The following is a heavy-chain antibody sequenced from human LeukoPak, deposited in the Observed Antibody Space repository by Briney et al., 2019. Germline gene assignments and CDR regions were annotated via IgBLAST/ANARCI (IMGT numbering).Heavy chain of an antibody. Sequence: GGSLRLSCAASGFTFSSYWMSWVRQAPGKGLEWVANIKQDGSEKYYVDSVKGRFTISRDNSKNTLYLQMNSLRAEDTAVYYCAKTLRYGEDWLFDPWGQGTLVTVSS. D-gene: IGHD4-17*01. CDR1: GFTFSSYW. J-gene: IGHJ5*02. V-gene: IGHV3-7*01. CDR3: AKTLRYGEDWLFDP. CDR2: IKQDGSEK.